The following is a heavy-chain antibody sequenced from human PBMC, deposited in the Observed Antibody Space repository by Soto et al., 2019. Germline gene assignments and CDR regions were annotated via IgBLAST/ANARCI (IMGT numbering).Heavy chain of an antibody. V-gene: IGHV4-31*03. J-gene: IGHJ4*01. CDR3: ARGSGYDYLGY. CDR2: IYYSGIT. Sequence: SETLSLTCTVSGGSISSGGYYWIWVRQHPGKGLEWIGYIYYSGITYYNPSLKSRVTISVDTSKNQFSLKLSSVTAADTAVYYCARGSGYDYLGYWGQGTLVTVSS. D-gene: IGHD5-12*01. CDR1: GGSISSGGYY.